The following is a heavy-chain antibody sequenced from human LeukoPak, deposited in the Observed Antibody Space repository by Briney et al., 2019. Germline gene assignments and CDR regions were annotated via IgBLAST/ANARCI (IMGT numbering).Heavy chain of an antibody. J-gene: IGHJ4*02. Sequence: GASVKVSCKSSGYTFNSYGITRVRQAPGQGLEWMGWIHTYNGHTNYAQKLQGRVTMTTDTSTSTAYMELRSLRSDDTAVYYCARVRYGGNRLLDYWGQGTLVTVSS. CDR3: ARVRYGGNRLLDY. D-gene: IGHD4-23*01. CDR1: GYTFNSYG. CDR2: IHTYNGHT. V-gene: IGHV1-18*01.